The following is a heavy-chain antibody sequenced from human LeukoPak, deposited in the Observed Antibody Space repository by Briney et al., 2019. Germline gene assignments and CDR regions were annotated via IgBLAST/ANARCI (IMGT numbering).Heavy chain of an antibody. CDR3: TRGMYSSAWSIDY. CDR1: GFTFSIYW. D-gene: IGHD6-19*01. Sequence: PGGSLRLSCEVSGFTFSIYWMHWVRQAPGTGLVLVSSISNDGSSIGYADSVKGRLTISRDNAKNTLYLQMNSLTAEDTAVYYCTRGMYSSAWSIDYWGQGTLVTVSS. J-gene: IGHJ4*02. V-gene: IGHV3-74*01. CDR2: ISNDGSSI.